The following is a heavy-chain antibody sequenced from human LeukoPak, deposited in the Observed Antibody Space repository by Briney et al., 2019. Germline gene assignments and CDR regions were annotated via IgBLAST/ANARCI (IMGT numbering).Heavy chain of an antibody. CDR1: GFTFSSYS. V-gene: IGHV3-21*01. D-gene: IGHD3-10*01. Sequence: GGSLRFSCAASGFTFSSYSMNWVRQAPGKGLKWVSSISSSSSYIYYADSVKGRLTISRDNAKNSLYLQMNSLRAEDTAVYYCARDAPITMVRGVVDYWGQGTLVTVSS. CDR2: ISSSSSYI. J-gene: IGHJ4*02. CDR3: ARDAPITMVRGVVDY.